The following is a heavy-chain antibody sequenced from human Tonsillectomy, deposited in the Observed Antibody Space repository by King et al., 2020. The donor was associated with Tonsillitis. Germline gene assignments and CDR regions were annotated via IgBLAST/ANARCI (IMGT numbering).Heavy chain of an antibody. CDR2: INPNSGGT. J-gene: IGHJ5*02. D-gene: IGHD3-10*01. CDR3: ARGGSLWFGGWMYNWFDP. V-gene: IGHV1-2*05. CDR1: GYTFTGYY. Sequence: QLVQSGAEVKKPGASVKVSCKASGYTFTGYYMHWVRQAPGQGLEWMGRINPNSGGTNYAQKFQGRVTMTRDTSISTAYMELSRLRSDDTVVYYCARGGSLWFGGWMYNWFDPWGQGTLVTVSS.